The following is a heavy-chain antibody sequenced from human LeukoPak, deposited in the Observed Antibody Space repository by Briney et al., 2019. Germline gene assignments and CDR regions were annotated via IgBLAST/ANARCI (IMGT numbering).Heavy chain of an antibody. Sequence: EASVKVSCKVSGYTFTDYGMHWVRQAPGQVLEWMGWINAGNGNTKYSEKFQGRVTIIRDTFARTAYMELSSLRSEDTAVYYCARVYDYGSAHGMDVWGQGTTVTVSS. V-gene: IGHV1-3*01. CDR1: GYTFTDYG. J-gene: IGHJ6*02. CDR2: INAGNGNT. D-gene: IGHD3-10*01. CDR3: ARVYDYGSAHGMDV.